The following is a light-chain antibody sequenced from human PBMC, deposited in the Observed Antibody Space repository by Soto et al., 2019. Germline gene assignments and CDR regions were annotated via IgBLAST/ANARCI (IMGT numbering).Light chain of an antibody. J-gene: IGLJ1*01. CDR2: DVS. CDR3: SSYTSSSTDV. Sequence: QSALTQPASVSGSPGQSITISCTGTSSDVGGYNYVSWYQQHPGKAPKLMIYDVSNRPSGVSIRCSGSKSGNTASLTISGLQAEDEADYYCSSYTSSSTDVFGTGTKLTVL. V-gene: IGLV2-14*01. CDR1: SSDVGGYNY.